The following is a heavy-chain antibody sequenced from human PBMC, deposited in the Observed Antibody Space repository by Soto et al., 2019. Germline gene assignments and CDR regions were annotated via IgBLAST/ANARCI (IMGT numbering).Heavy chain of an antibody. CDR1: GFPFSSYA. CDR2: GTGAGGGT. D-gene: IGHD6-25*01. J-gene: IGHJ6*02. CDR3: AKGHSDYQGDYNYYGMDV. V-gene: IGHV3-23*01. Sequence: GGSLRLSCAASGFPFSSYAISWVRQAPGRGLEWVAAGTGAGGGTYNLEAVKGRFTVSRDNSKKTVYLQLDGLRAEDTAVYYCAKGHSDYQGDYNYYGMDVWGQGTTVTVSS.